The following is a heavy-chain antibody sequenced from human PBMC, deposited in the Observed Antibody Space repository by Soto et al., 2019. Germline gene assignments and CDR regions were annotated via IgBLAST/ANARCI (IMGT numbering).Heavy chain of an antibody. V-gene: IGHV4-34*01. CDR3: ARNRRGTTFDY. D-gene: IGHD1-7*01. CDR2: INHSGST. J-gene: IGHJ4*02. CDR1: GGSFSGYY. Sequence: QVQLQQWGAGLLKPSETLSLTCAVYGGSFSGYYWSWIRQPPGKGLEWIGEINHSGSTNYNPSLKRRRPISVDTSKNQFSLKLSSVTAADTAVYYCARNRRGTTFDYWGQGTLVTVSS.